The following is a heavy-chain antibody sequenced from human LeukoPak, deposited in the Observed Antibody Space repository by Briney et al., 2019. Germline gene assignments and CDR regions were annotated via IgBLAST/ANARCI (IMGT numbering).Heavy chain of an antibody. V-gene: IGHV1-18*01. CDR1: GYTFTSYG. J-gene: IGHJ4*02. Sequence: VASVKVSCKASGYTFTSYGISWVRQAPGQGLEWMGWISAYNGNTNYAQKLQGRVTMTTDTSTSTAYMELRSLRSDDTAVYYCAREGYCSGTSCYNFNYWGQGTLVTVSS. CDR3: AREGYCSGTSCYNFNY. CDR2: ISAYNGNT. D-gene: IGHD2-2*02.